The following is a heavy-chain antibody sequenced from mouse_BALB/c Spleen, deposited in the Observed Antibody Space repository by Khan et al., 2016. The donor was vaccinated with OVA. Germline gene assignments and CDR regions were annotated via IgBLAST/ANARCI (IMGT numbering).Heavy chain of an antibody. CDR2: IDYSGNT. Sequence: DVKLQESGPGLVKPSLSLSLTCTVTGYSITSEYAWNWIRQFPGNKLEWMGYIDYSGNTRFNPSLKSRTSITRATFKNQFFLQLNSVTAEDTATYYCARKDYYDYDPFPYWGQGTLVTVSA. CDR3: ARKDYYDYDPFPY. D-gene: IGHD2-4*01. V-gene: IGHV3-2*02. J-gene: IGHJ3*01. CDR1: GYSITSEYA.